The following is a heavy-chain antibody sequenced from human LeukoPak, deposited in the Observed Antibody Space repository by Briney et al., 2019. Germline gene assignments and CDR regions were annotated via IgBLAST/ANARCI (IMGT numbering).Heavy chain of an antibody. CDR2: ISSSSIYI. Sequence: GGSLRLSCAASGFTLSAHGMNRVRQAPGKGLEGVSSISSSSIYIYYADSLKGRLTISRDNARNSLYLQMNTLRAEDTAVYYCARGYSNYGYTFDIWGQGTMVTVSS. CDR3: ARGYSNYGYTFDI. D-gene: IGHD4-11*01. CDR1: GFTLSAHG. J-gene: IGHJ3*02. V-gene: IGHV3-21*01.